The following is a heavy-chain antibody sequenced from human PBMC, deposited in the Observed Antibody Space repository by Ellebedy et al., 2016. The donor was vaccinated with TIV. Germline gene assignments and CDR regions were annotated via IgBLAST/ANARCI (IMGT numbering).Heavy chain of an antibody. CDR1: GGSISSNTHY. Sequence: MPGGSLRLSCSVSGGSISSNTHYWGWIRQPPGKGLEWIANIYFTGNTYYNPSLKSRVTISVDTSNNQFSLRLNSVTAADTAVYYCARASVSDYYYFDLWGRGTLVTVSS. J-gene: IGHJ2*01. CDR2: IYFTGNT. V-gene: IGHV4-39*07. CDR3: ARASVSDYYYFDL. D-gene: IGHD5/OR15-5a*01.